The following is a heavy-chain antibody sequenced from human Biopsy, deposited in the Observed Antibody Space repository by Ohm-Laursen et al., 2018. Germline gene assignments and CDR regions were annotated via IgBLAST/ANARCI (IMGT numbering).Heavy chain of an antibody. D-gene: IGHD4-23*01. Sequence: SETLSLTCTVSGSSFTGHYWSWIRQPPGKGLEWIGHISCTGYTSYNASLKSRVTISVDTSRNHFSLRLSSLTAADTAVYYCARGSNDFGGLYFPRWGQGTLLTVSS. CDR1: GSSFTGHY. V-gene: IGHV4-59*11. CDR2: ISCTGYT. J-gene: IGHJ4*02. CDR3: ARGSNDFGGLYFPR.